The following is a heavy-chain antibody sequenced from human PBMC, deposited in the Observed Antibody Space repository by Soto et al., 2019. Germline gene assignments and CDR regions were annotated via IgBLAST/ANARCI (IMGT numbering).Heavy chain of an antibody. V-gene: IGHV3-30*18. CDR3: AKSLKGVTAIPTFDY. Sequence: GGSLRLSCAASGFTFSSYGMHWVRQAPGKGLEWVAVISYDGSNKYYADSVKGRFTISRDNSKNTLYLQMNSLRAEDTAVYYCAKSLKGVTAIPTFDYWGQGTLVTVSS. D-gene: IGHD2-21*02. CDR1: GFTFSSYG. CDR2: ISYDGSNK. J-gene: IGHJ4*02.